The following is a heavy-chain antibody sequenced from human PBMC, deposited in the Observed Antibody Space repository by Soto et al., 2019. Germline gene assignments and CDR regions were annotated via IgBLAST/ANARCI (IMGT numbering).Heavy chain of an antibody. D-gene: IGHD2-15*01. V-gene: IGHV1-46*03. J-gene: IGHJ3*02. CDR3: TRVVVEPAALHAFEI. CDR2: IYPSDGST. Sequence: ASVKVSCKASGYTFTSYYMHCVRQAPGQGLEWMGMIYPSDGSTSYAQKFQGRVTVTRDTSTSTAYMELSRLRSEDTAVYYCTRVVVEPAALHAFEIWGQGKMVTVS. CDR1: GYTFTSYY.